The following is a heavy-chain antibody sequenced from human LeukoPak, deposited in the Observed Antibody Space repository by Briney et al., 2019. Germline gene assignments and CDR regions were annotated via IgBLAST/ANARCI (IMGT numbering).Heavy chain of an antibody. CDR2: IYPSGGST. CDR3: AEDSGSGSFAEYFQN. D-gene: IGHD1-26*01. CDR1: GYTFTTYS. Sequence: ASVKVSCKASGYTFTTYSIHWVRQAPGQRLEWLGIIYPSGGSTAYAQKFQGRVTMTRDTSTSTVYMELSSLRSEDTAVYYCAEDSGSGSFAEYFQNWGQGTLVSVSS. J-gene: IGHJ1*01. V-gene: IGHV1-46*01.